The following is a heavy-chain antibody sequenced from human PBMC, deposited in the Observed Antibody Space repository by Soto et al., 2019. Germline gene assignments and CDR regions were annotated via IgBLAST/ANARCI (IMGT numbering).Heavy chain of an antibody. V-gene: IGHV3-48*02. CDR1: GFTFSSYS. CDR2: ISSSSSTI. D-gene: IGHD5-12*01. CDR3: ARDQEIATITIYYYYYGMDV. Sequence: EVQLVESGGGLVQPGGSLRLSCAASGFTFSSYSMNWVRQAPGKGLEWVSYISSSSSTIYYADSVKGRFTISRDNAKNSLYLQMNSLRDEDTAVYYCARDQEIATITIYYYYYGMDVWGQGTTVTVSS. J-gene: IGHJ6*02.